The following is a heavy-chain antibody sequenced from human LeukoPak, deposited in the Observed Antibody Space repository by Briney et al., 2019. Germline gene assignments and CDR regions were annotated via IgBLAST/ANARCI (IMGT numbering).Heavy chain of an antibody. V-gene: IGHV4-34*01. D-gene: IGHD3-16*01. CDR2: INHSGST. J-gene: IGHJ4*02. CDR1: GGSFSGYY. CDR3: ARDLVMVRVWGSSSHHEDY. Sequence: SSETLSLTCAVYGGSFSGYYWSWIRQPPGKGLEWIGEINHSGSTNYNPSLKSRVTISVDTSKNQFSLKLSSVTAADTAVYYCARDLVMVRVWGSSSHHEDYWGQGTLVTVSS.